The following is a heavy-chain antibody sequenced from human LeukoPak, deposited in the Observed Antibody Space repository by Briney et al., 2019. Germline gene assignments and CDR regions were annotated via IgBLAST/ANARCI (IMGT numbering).Heavy chain of an antibody. CDR2: INCITGDT. D-gene: IGHD6-13*01. J-gene: IGHJ4*02. CDR1: GYTFTDYY. V-gene: IGHV1-2*06. Sequence: ASVKVSCKASGYTFTDYYIHWVRQAPRQGLEWMGRINCITGDTRSAQKFQGRVTMTRDTSISTAYMQLSSLRSDDTAVYYCAREIAATGAAVDYWGQGTLVTVSP. CDR3: AREIAATGAAVDY.